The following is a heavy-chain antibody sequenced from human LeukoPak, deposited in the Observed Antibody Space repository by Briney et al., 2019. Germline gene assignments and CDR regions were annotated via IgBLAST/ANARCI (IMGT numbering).Heavy chain of an antibody. V-gene: IGHV3-7*05. J-gene: IGHJ6*02. CDR2: IKQDGSEK. CDR3: ARDERTRAGYYCGMDV. Sequence: GGSLRLSCAASGFTFSSYWMSWVRQAPGKGLEWVANIKQDGSEKYYVDSVKGRFTISRDNAKNSLYLQMNSLRAEDTAVYYCARDERTRAGYYCGMDVWGQGTTVTVSS. CDR1: GFTFSSYW. D-gene: IGHD6-13*01.